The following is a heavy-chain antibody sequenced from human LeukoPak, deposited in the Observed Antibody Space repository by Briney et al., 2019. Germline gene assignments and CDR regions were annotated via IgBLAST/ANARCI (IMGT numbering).Heavy chain of an antibody. V-gene: IGHV3-66*01. CDR2: IYSGGST. J-gene: IGHJ4*02. CDR3: ATPPPPSSGWYTGVDY. CDR1: GFTVSSNY. D-gene: IGHD6-19*01. Sequence: GVLRLSCAASGFTVSSNYMSWVRQAPGKGLEWVSVIYSGGSTYYADSVKGRFTISRDNSKNTLYLQMNSLRAEDTAVYYCATPPPPSSGWYTGVDYWGQGTLVTVSS.